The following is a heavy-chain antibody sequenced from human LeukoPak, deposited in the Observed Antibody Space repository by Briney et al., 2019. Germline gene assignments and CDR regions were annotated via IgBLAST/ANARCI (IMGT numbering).Heavy chain of an antibody. D-gene: IGHD1-26*01. Sequence: ASVKVSCKASGGTFSSYAISWVRQAPGQGLEWMGGIIPIFGTANYAQKFQGRVTITADESTSTAYMELSSLRSEDTAVYYCARDGSGSPTRFDPWGQGTLVTVSS. CDR2: IIPIFGTA. CDR3: ARDGSGSPTRFDP. V-gene: IGHV1-69*13. CDR1: GGTFSSYA. J-gene: IGHJ5*02.